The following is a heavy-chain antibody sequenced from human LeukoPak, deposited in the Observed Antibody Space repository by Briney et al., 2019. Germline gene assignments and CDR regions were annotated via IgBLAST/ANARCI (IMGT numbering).Heavy chain of an antibody. CDR1: RYSLTALS. Sequence: ASVKVSCKVSRYSLTALSMHWVRQAPGRGLEWMGGFDPEDGDTIYAQKFQGRVTMTEGTSTDTAYMELRSLRSEGTAMYYCATGMSASGTDYWGQGTLVTVSS. CDR2: FDPEDGDT. D-gene: IGHD6-13*01. J-gene: IGHJ4*02. CDR3: ATGMSASGTDY. V-gene: IGHV1-24*01.